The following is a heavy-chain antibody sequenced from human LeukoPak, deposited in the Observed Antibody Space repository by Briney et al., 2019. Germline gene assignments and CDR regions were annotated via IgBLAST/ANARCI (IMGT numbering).Heavy chain of an antibody. D-gene: IGHD3-3*01. J-gene: IGHJ4*02. CDR2: IRYDGTNK. V-gene: IGHV3-30*02. CDR3: AKDFWSGSTDY. Sequence: PGGSLRLSCAASGFTFDDYGMNWVRQAPGKGLEWVSFIRYDGTNKKYADSVKGRFTISRDISKNTLYLQMNSLRGDDTAVYYCAKDFWSGSTDYWGQGALVIVSS. CDR1: GFTFDDYG.